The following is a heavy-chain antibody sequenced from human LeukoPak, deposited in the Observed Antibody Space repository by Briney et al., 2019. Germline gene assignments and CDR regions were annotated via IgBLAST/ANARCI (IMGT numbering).Heavy chain of an antibody. V-gene: IGHV5-51*03. CDR3: ARYGPITMVRGVRNAFDI. J-gene: IGHJ3*02. CDR1: GYSFTSYW. Sequence: KPGESLKISCKGSGYSFTSYWIGWVRQMPGKGLEWMGIIYPGDSDTRYSPSFQGQVTISADKSISTAYLQWSSLKASDTAMYYCARYGPITMVRGVRNAFDIWGQGTMVTVSS. D-gene: IGHD3-10*01. CDR2: IYPGDSDT.